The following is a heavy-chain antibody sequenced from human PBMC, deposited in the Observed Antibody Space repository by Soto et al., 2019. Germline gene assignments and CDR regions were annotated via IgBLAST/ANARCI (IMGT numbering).Heavy chain of an antibody. CDR2: IHHSGST. Sequence: SETLTLTCAVYGGSFSGYYWSWICQPPGKGLEWIGEIHHSGSTNYNPSLKSRVTISVDTSKNQFSLKLSSVTAADTPVYYCAGGNCSSTSCHDYWGQGTLVTVSS. CDR1: GGSFSGYY. J-gene: IGHJ4*02. D-gene: IGHD2-2*01. CDR3: AGGNCSSTSCHDY. V-gene: IGHV4-34*01.